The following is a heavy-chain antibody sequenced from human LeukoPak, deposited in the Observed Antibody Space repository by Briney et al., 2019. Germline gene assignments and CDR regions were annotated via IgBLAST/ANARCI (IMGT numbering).Heavy chain of an antibody. CDR1: GFTFSSYA. CDR2: ISSTGGIT. Sequence: QAGGSLRLSCAASGFTFSSYAMSWVRQAPGKGLEWVSVISSTGGITHYADSVRGRFTISRDNSKNTLYLQMNSLRAEDTAVYYCAKQTSYQLLLYYFDYWGQGTLVTVSS. CDR3: AKQTSYQLLLYYFDY. D-gene: IGHD2-2*01. V-gene: IGHV3-23*01. J-gene: IGHJ4*02.